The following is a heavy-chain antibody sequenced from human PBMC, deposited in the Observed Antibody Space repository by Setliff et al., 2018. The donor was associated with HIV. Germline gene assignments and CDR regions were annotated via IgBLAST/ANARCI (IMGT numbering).Heavy chain of an antibody. Sequence: PGGSLRLSCAASGFTFNNYWMAWVRQAPGKGLEWVGRTRNKANGYITEYGASVQGRFTISRDNSKDSLSLQMNNLKAEDTAVYYCVRAAAGLDIWSQGIRVTVSS. CDR3: VRAAAGLDI. CDR2: TRNKANGYIT. J-gene: IGHJ4*02. CDR1: GFTFNNYW. V-gene: IGHV3-72*01.